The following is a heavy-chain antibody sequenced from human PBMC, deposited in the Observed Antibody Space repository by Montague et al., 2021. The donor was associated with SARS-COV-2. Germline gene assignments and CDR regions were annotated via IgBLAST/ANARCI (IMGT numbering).Heavy chain of an antibody. Sequence: SETLSLTCTVAGGSISSFYWSWSRQPPGKGLERIGYISDSGSTNYNPSLTSRVTMSVDTSKNQFSLKVNSVTAADTAVYYCARHYSATLPAVYWGQGTLVTVSS. CDR2: ISDSGST. V-gene: IGHV4-59*08. CDR1: GGSISSFY. J-gene: IGHJ4*02. D-gene: IGHD2-15*01. CDR3: ARHYSATLPAVY.